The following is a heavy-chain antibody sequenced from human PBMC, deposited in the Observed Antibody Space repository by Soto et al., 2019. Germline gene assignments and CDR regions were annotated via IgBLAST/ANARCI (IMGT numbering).Heavy chain of an antibody. CDR2: INTGSGTT. Sequence: QAQLVQSGADVKKPGASMKISCKASGYTFSDFAIHWVRQAPGQRLEWVGWINTGSGTTRYSQKLEGRVTISDDTSASTAYMELSSLSPEDTAVYYCAREKLIYYSDRSGYSYDLWGQGTQVTVSS. CDR1: GYTFSDFA. CDR3: AREKLIYYSDRSGYSYDL. D-gene: IGHD3-22*01. J-gene: IGHJ4*02. V-gene: IGHV1-3*04.